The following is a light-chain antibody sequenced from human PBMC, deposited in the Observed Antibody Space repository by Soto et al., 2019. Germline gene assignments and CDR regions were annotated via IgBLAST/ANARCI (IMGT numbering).Light chain of an antibody. Sequence: QSALTQPPSASGSPGQSVTISCTGTSSDVGGYNHVSWYQQHPGKAPKVVIYEVTKRPSGVPDRFSGSKSGNTASLTVSGLQAEDEADYYCSSYATGDIYVFGSGTKLTVL. CDR2: EVT. CDR3: SSYATGDIYV. J-gene: IGLJ1*01. V-gene: IGLV2-8*01. CDR1: SSDVGGYNH.